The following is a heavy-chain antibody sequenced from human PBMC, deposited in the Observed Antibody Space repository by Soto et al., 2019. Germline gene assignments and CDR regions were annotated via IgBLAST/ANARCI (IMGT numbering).Heavy chain of an antibody. CDR1: GFTFSNYW. CDR3: TSFPYKVRS. Sequence: PGGALRLSCVASGFTFSNYWMHWVRQAPGKGLVWVAHIIGDGTTTTYADSVKGRFTISRDNAKNMLYLQMNSLRAEDTAVYYCTSFPYKVRSWGQGTLVTVSS. J-gene: IGHJ5*02. D-gene: IGHD1-20*01. CDR2: IIGDGTTT. V-gene: IGHV3-74*01.